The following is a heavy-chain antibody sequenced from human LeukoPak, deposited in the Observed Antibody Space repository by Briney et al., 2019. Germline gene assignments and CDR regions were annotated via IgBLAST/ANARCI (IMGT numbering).Heavy chain of an antibody. D-gene: IGHD3-10*01. J-gene: IGHJ4*02. Sequence: GESLRISCQGSGYSFTNYWISWVRQMPGKGREWMGRIDPSDSYTNYSPSFQGHVTISADKSISTAYLQWSSLKAPDTAMYYCARSMFASGSYYSRDYWGQGTLVTVSS. CDR2: IDPSDSYT. V-gene: IGHV5-10-1*01. CDR1: GYSFTNYW. CDR3: ARSMFASGSYYSRDY.